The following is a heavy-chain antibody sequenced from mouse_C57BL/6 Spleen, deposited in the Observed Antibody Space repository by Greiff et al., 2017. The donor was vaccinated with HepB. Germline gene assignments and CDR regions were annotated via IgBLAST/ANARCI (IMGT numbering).Heavy chain of an antibody. CDR3: AREVDSSGPWFAY. CDR2: INPSTGGT. CDR1: GYSFTGYY. V-gene: IGHV1-42*01. J-gene: IGHJ3*01. D-gene: IGHD3-2*02. Sequence: VQLQQSGPELVKPGASVKISCKASGYSFTGYYMNWVKQSPEKSLEWIGEINPSTGGTTYNQKFKAKATLTVDKSSSTAYMQLKSLTSEDSAVYYCAREVDSSGPWFAYWGQGTLVTVSA.